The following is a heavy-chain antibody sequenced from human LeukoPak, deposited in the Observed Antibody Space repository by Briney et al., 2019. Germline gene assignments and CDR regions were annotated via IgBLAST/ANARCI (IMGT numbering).Heavy chain of an antibody. V-gene: IGHV1-69*05. CDR3: ASSPPPYYYMDV. Sequence: ASVKVSCNASGGTFSSYAISWVRQAPGQGLEWMGRIIPIFGTANYAQKFQGRVTITTDESTSTAYMELSSRRSEDTAVYYCASSPPPYYYMDVWGKGTTVTVSS. CDR1: GGTFSSYA. J-gene: IGHJ6*03. CDR2: IIPIFGTA.